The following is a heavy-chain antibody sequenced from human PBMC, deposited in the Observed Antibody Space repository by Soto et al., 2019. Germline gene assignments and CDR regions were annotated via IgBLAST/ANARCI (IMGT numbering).Heavy chain of an antibody. CDR2: INPNSGGT. V-gene: IGHV1-2*04. CDR3: AREANPLRYYGMDV. CDR1: GYTFTGYY. J-gene: IGHJ6*02. Sequence: GASVKVSCKASGYTFTGYYMHWVRQAPGQGLEWMGWINPNSGGTNYAQKFQGWVTMTRDTSISTAYMELSRLRSDDTAVYYCAREANPLRYYGMDVRGQGTTVTVSS.